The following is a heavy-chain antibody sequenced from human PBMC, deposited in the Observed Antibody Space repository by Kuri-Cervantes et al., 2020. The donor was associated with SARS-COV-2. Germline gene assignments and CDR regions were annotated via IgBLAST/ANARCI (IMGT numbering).Heavy chain of an antibody. CDR1: GGSITSDYL. CDR3: ARATLVRYFDC. D-gene: IGHD2-2*01. Sequence: GSLRLSCTVSGGSITSDYLWGWIRQPPGKGLEWIGNSFYSGSTFYNPSLKSRVTISVDTSKNQFSLELSSVTAADTAVYYCARATLVRYFDCLSQGITVTVSS. V-gene: IGHV4-39*01. J-gene: IGHJ4*03. CDR2: SFYSGST.